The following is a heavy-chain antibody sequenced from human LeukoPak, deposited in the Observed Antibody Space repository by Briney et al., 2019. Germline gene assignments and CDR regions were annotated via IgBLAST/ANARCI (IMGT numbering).Heavy chain of an antibody. V-gene: IGHV1-69*04. CDR1: GGTFSSYA. CDR2: IIPILGIA. CDR3: ARPDCSGGSCYSD. D-gene: IGHD2-15*01. Sequence: LVKVSCKASGGTFSSYAISWVRQAPGQGLEWMGRIIPILGIANYAQKFQGRVTITADKSTSTAYMELSSLRSEDTAVYYCARPDCSGGSCYSDWGQGTLVTVSS. J-gene: IGHJ4*02.